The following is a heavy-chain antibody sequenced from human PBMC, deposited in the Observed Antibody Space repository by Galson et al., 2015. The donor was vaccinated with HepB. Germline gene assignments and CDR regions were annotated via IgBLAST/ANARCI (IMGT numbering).Heavy chain of an antibody. Sequence: SLRLSCATSGFTFDYYGMHWVRQAPGKGLEWVAFLPYDGRNEDYADSVKGRFTISRDNSKNTLYLHLNSLRVDDTAVYYCAAYRGPSSRLYWGQGTLVTVSS. J-gene: IGHJ4*02. CDR1: GFTFDYYG. V-gene: IGHV3-30*02. CDR3: AAYRGPSSRLY. D-gene: IGHD6-13*01. CDR2: LPYDGRNE.